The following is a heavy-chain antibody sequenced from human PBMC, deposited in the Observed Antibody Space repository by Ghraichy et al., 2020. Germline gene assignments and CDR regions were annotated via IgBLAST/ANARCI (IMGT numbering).Heavy chain of an antibody. V-gene: IGHV3-30*18. D-gene: IGHD3-22*01. CDR1: GITFSRYG. Sequence: GGYLRLSCAASGITFSRYGMHWVRQAPGKGLEWVAVTSYDGSNKNYADSVKGRFTISRDNSKNTLYLQMNSLRAEDTAVYYCAKERDTSGYYSFRGDYYGIDVWGQGTTVTGSS. J-gene: IGHJ6*02. CDR3: AKERDTSGYYSFRGDYYGIDV. CDR2: TSYDGSNK.